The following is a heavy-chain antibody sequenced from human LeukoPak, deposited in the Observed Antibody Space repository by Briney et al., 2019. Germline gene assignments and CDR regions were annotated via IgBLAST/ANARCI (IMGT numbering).Heavy chain of an antibody. V-gene: IGHV3-7*01. D-gene: IGHD2-21*02. CDR3: ARDRLEAVTDDDYFDY. J-gene: IGHJ4*02. Sequence: GGSLRLSCAASGFTFSSSWMSWVRQAPGKGLEWVANIKQDGSEKYYVDSVKGRFTISRDNAKNSLYLQMNSLRAEDTGVYYCARDRLEAVTDDDYFDYWGQGTLVTVSS. CDR1: GFTFSSSW. CDR2: IKQDGSEK.